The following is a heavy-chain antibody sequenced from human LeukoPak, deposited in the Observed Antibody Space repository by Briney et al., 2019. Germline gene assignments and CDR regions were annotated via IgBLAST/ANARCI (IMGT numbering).Heavy chain of an antibody. J-gene: IGHJ4*02. CDR3: ARDLWDLYSYGLPFDY. V-gene: IGHV1-46*01. CDR1: GYTFTSYY. Sequence: ASVTVSCTASGYTFTSYYMHWVRQAPGQGLEWMGIINPSGGSTSYAQKFQGRVTMTRDTSTSTVYMELSSLRSEDTAVYYCARDLWDLYSYGLPFDYWGQGTLVTVSS. CDR2: INPSGGST. D-gene: IGHD5-18*01.